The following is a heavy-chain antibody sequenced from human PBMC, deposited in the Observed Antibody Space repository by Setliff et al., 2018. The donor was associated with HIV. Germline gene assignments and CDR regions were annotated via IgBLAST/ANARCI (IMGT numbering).Heavy chain of an antibody. V-gene: IGHV3-21*01. Sequence: LRLSCAASRFIFSSYSMNWVRQAPGKGLEWVSSISSSTSYIFYADSVKGRFTISRDNAKNSLYLQMDSLRAEDTAVYYCARDFMATTNGFDYWGQGTLVTVSS. D-gene: IGHD5-12*01. CDR3: ARDFMATTNGFDY. CDR1: RFIFSSYS. CDR2: ISSSTSYI. J-gene: IGHJ4*02.